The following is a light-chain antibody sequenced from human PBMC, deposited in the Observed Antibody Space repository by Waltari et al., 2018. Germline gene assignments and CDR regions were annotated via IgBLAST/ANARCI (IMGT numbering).Light chain of an antibody. CDR1: QSINNW. CDR3: QHYNSYLT. Sequence: DIQMTQSPSTLSASVGDRVIITCRASQSINNWLAWYQQKPGKATSVLIYRASSLEVGVPSMFSGSGSATEFTLTISGQPADDFATYYCQHYNSYLTFGQGTRVEIK. CDR2: RAS. V-gene: IGKV1-5*03. J-gene: IGKJ1*01.